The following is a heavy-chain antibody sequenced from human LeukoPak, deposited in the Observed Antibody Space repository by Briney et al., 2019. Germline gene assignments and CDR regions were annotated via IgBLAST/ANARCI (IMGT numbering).Heavy chain of an antibody. Sequence: ASVKVSCKASGYTFTSYDINWVRQATGQGLEWMGWMNPNSGNTGYAQKFQGRVTITRNTSISTAYMELSSLRSEDTAVCYCAAIGYDSSGYSDYWGQGTLVTVSS. J-gene: IGHJ4*02. CDR3: AAIGYDSSGYSDY. CDR1: GYTFTSYD. V-gene: IGHV1-8*03. D-gene: IGHD3-22*01. CDR2: MNPNSGNT.